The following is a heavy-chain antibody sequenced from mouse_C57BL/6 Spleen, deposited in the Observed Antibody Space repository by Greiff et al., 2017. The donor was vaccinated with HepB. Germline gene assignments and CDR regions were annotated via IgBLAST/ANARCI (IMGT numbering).Heavy chain of an antibody. CDR2: IYPGDGDT. V-gene: IGHV1-80*01. D-gene: IGHD2-4*01. J-gene: IGHJ4*01. CDR3: ARYDYDLYYAMDY. CDR1: GYAFSSYW. Sequence: VKLVESGAELVKPGASVKISCKASGYAFSSYWMNWVKQRPGKGLEWIGQIYPGDGDTNYNGKFKGKATLTADKSSSTAYMQLSSLTSEDSAVYFCARYDYDLYYAMDYWGQGTSVTVSS.